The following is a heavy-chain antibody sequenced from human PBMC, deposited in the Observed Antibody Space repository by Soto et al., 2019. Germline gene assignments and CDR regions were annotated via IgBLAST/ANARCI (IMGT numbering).Heavy chain of an antibody. D-gene: IGHD2-15*01. CDR3: ARVVVVAAMAAFDI. Sequence: KPSETLSLTCAVYGGSFSGYYWSWIRQPPGKGLEWIGEINHSGSTNYNPSLKSRVTISVDTSKNQFSLKLSSVTAADTAVYYCARVVVVAAMAAFDIWGQGTMVTVSS. CDR2: INHSGST. J-gene: IGHJ3*02. CDR1: GGSFSGYY. V-gene: IGHV4-34*01.